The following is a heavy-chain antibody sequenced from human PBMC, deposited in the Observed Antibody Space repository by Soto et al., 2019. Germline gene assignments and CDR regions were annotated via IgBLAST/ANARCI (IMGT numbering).Heavy chain of an antibody. D-gene: IGHD5-12*01. CDR2: INPNSGAT. J-gene: IGHJ6*03. CDR1: GDTFSDYY. CDR3: ARESGGATATLDYYYFYMDV. Sequence: QVQLVQSGAEVRKPGASVTVSCRTSGDTFSDYYIHWVRQAPGQGLEWMGWINPNSGATNYAQKFRGWVTMTRDTSIRTVYMQLSRLRSDATAVYYCARESGGATATLDYYYFYMDVWFTGTTVTVSS. V-gene: IGHV1-2*04.